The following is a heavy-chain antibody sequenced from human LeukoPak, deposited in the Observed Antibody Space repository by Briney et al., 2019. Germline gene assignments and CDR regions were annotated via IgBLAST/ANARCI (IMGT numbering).Heavy chain of an antibody. J-gene: IGHJ6*02. V-gene: IGHV1-3*01. D-gene: IGHD2-15*01. CDR2: INAGNSNT. CDR1: GYTFTSYA. Sequence: ASVKVSCKASGYTFTSYAMHWVRQAPGQRLEWMGWINAGNSNTKYSQKFQGRVTITRDTSASTAYMELSSLRSEDTAVYYCARVYCSGGSCYPWYYYGMDVWGQGTTVTVSS. CDR3: ARVYCSGGSCYPWYYYGMDV.